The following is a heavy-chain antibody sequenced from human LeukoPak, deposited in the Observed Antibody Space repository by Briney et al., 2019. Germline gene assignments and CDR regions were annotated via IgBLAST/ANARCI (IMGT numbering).Heavy chain of an antibody. V-gene: IGHV1-46*01. CDR2: INPSSGSA. Sequence: ASVKVSCKPSGHTFTSYYIPWVRHAPGQGLEWMGLINPSSGSAYYAQNFQGRVSVTRDMSTSTVYMELNSLRSEDTAVYYCARAVHVTTGGLFDYWGQGTLVTVSS. CDR3: ARAVHVTTGGLFDY. J-gene: IGHJ4*02. CDR1: GHTFTSYY. D-gene: IGHD4-17*01.